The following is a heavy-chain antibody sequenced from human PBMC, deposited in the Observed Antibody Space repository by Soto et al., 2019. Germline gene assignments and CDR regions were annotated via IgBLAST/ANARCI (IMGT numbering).Heavy chain of an antibody. J-gene: IGHJ3*02. Sequence: SSETLSLTCTVSGGSISSYYWSWIRQPPGKGLEWIGYIYYSGSTNYNPSLKSRVTISVDTSKNQFSQELSSVTAADTAVYYCARDQVVRGVIKAFDIWGQGTMVTVSS. V-gene: IGHV4-59*01. D-gene: IGHD3-10*01. CDR2: IYYSGST. CDR1: GGSISSYY. CDR3: ARDQVVRGVIKAFDI.